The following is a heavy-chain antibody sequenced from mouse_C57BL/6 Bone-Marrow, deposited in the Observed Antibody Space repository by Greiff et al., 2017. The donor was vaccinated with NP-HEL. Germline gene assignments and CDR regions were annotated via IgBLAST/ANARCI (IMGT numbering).Heavy chain of an antibody. D-gene: IGHD1-1*01. CDR2: IYPGSGST. CDR3: ARGYGSSYDY. Sequence: QVQLQQSGAELVKPGASVKMSCKASGYTFTSYWIPWVKQWPGQGLEWIGDIYPGSGSTNYNEKFKSKSTLTVDTSSSTAYMQLSSLTSEDSAVYYCARGYGSSYDYWGQGTTLTVSS. V-gene: IGHV1-55*01. CDR1: GYTFTSYW. J-gene: IGHJ2*01.